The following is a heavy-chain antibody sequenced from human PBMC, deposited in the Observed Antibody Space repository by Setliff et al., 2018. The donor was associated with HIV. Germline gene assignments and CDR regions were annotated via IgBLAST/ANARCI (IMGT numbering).Heavy chain of an antibody. V-gene: IGHV4-59*11. CDR1: GPSINIHY. D-gene: IGHD4-17*01. CDR3: AKGAGFYGDYTFDH. Sequence: PSETLSLTCTVSGPSINIHYWSWIRQSPGKAFEWIGYIYSTGSTNYNPSLRSRVTISMVASRNQFSLKVTSVTAADTAVYYCAKGAGFYGDYTFDHWGQGRQVTVS. CDR2: IYSTGST. J-gene: IGHJ4*02.